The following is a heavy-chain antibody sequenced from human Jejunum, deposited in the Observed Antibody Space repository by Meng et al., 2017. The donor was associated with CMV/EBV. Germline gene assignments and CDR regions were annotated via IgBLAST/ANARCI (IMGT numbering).Heavy chain of an antibody. D-gene: IGHD1-7*01. CDR3: ARHPINYQYYYGLDV. J-gene: IGHJ6*02. CDR2: INPGDATI. Sequence: FGYSFVSYWIGWVGQMPGKGLEWLGVINPGDATIKYSPSFEGQVTISADKSISTAYLQWSSLTASDTAMYYCARHPINYQYYYGLDVWGLGTMVTVSS. CDR1: GYSFVSYW. V-gene: IGHV5-51*01.